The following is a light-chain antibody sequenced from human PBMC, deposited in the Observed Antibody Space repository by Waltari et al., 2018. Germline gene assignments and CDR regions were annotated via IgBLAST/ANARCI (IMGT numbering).Light chain of an antibody. J-gene: IGLJ2*01. CDR1: QLGRKY. V-gene: IGLV3-1*01. CDR2: LGT. Sequence: SYGLTQPPSMSVSLGQTAIITCSGDQLGRKYASCYQQRPGQSPVLIMSLGTKQPSGIPERFSGSSSGNTATLTISGTQAMDEADYYCQAWDTNTVIFGGGTKLTVL. CDR3: QAWDTNTVI.